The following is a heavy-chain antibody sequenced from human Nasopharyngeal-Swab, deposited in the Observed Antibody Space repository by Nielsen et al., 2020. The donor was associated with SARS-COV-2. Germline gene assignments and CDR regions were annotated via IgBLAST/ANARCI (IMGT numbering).Heavy chain of an antibody. CDR2: ISWNSGSI. CDR1: GFPFDDYA. V-gene: IGHV3-9*01. CDR3: AKDLSYYYGMDV. Sequence: SLKISCAASGFPFDDYAMHWVRQAPGKGLEWVSGISWNSGSIGYADSVKGRFTISRDNAKNSLYLQMNSLRAEDTALYYCAKDLSYYYGMDVWGQGTTVTVSS. J-gene: IGHJ6*02.